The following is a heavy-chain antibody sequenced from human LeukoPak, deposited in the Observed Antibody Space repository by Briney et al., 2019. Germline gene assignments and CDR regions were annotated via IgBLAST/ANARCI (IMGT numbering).Heavy chain of an antibody. V-gene: IGHV3-21*01. CDR1: GFTFSSYT. D-gene: IGHD3-16*02. CDR3: ARDREGDYIWGSYRPDWFDP. J-gene: IGHJ5*02. CDR2: ISSSSYI. Sequence: PGGSLSLSCAASGFTFSSYTMNLVRQALGKGLEWVSSISSSSYIYYADSVKGRFTISRDNAKNSLYLQMNSLRAEDTAVYYCARDREGDYIWGSYRPDWFDPWGQGTLVTVSS.